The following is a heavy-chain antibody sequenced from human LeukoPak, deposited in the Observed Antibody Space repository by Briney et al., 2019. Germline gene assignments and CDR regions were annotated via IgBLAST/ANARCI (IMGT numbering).Heavy chain of an antibody. CDR3: DRGDGSRVPFEY. J-gene: IGHJ4*02. CDR2: INTSGRP. D-gene: IGHD2-2*01. Sequence: SETLSLTCTVSGGSISSYYWSWIRQPPGRGLEWIGHINTSGRPNYNPPLKSRVTISEDPSKNQFSLKLSTETAADTALYYCDRGDGSRVPFEYWAQGTRVTVSS. CDR1: GGSISSYY. V-gene: IGHV4-4*09.